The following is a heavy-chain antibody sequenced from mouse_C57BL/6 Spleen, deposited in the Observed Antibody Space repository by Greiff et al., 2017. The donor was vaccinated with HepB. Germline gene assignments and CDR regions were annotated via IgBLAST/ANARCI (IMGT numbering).Heavy chain of an antibody. CDR1: GFTFSDYG. CDR3: ARLYDCSSYYFDD. D-gene: IGHD1-1*01. V-gene: IGHV5-17*01. CDR2: ISSGSSTI. J-gene: IGHJ2*01. Sequence: DVKLVESGGGLVKPGGSLKLSCAASGFTFSDYGMHWVRQAPEKGLEWVAYISSGSSTIYYADTVKGRFTISRDNAKNTLFLQMTSLRSEDTAMYYCARLYDCSSYYFDDWGQGTTLTVSS.